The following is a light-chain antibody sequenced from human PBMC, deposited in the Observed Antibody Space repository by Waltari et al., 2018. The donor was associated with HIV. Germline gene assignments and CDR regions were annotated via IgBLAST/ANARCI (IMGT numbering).Light chain of an antibody. CDR3: SSYSPTSKFYVL. V-gene: IGLV2-8*01. Sequence: QSALTQPPSASGSPGQSVTMSCTGTSSDIGGYDHVSWYQQHPGKAPKHIMTEVTKRPSGVPVRFSGSKSGNTSSLTASGLQHQDEAHYYCSSYSPTSKFYVLFGAGTTLTVL. CDR2: EVT. CDR1: SSDIGGYDH. J-gene: IGLJ2*01.